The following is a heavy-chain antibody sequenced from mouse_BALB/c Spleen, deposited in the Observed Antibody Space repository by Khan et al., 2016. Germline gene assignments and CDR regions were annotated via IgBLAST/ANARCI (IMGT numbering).Heavy chain of an antibody. Sequence: QVRLQQSGAELAKPGASVKMSCKASGYTFSTYWMHWVKQRPGQGLEWIGYINPSTGYTEYNQKFKDKATLTADKSSSTAYMQLSSLTSEDSAVYNCACGLDYWGQGTSVTVSS. CDR1: GYTFSTYW. J-gene: IGHJ4*01. CDR2: INPSTGYT. CDR3: ACGLDY. V-gene: IGHV1-7*01.